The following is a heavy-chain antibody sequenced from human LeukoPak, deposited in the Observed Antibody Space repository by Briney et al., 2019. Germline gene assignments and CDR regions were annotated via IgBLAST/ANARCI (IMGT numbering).Heavy chain of an antibody. CDR2: ISAYNGNT. J-gene: IGHJ4*02. Sequence: ASVKVSCKASGYTFTSYGISWVRQAPGQGLEWMGWISAYNGNTNYAQKLQGRVTMTTDTSTSTAYMELRSLRSDDTAVYYCARGPKYYDSNGYYSVFDYWGQGTLVTVSS. CDR1: GYTFTSYG. D-gene: IGHD3-22*01. V-gene: IGHV1-18*01. CDR3: ARGPKYYDSNGYYSVFDY.